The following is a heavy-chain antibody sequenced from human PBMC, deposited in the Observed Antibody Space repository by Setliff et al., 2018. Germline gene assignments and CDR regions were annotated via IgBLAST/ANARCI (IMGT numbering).Heavy chain of an antibody. Sequence: SLRLSCAASGFTFDDYAMHWVRQAPGKGLEWVSGISWNSGSIGYADSVKGRFTISRDNAKNSPYLQMNSLRAEDTALYYCAKDKGGYMNNWFDPWGQGTLVTVSS. D-gene: IGHD2-2*02. CDR2: ISWNSGSI. CDR1: GFTFDDYA. J-gene: IGHJ5*02. CDR3: AKDKGGYMNNWFDP. V-gene: IGHV3-9*01.